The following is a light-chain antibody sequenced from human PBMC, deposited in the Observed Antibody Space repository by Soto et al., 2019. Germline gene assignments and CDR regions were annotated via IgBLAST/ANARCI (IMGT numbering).Light chain of an antibody. CDR1: SSDVGGYKY. CDR2: EVS. J-gene: IGLJ2*01. V-gene: IGLV2-8*01. Sequence: QSALTQPPSASGSPGQSVTISCTGTSSDVGGYKYVSWYQQHPGKAPKLIIYEVSRRPSGVPDRFSGSKSGNTASLTVSGLQAEDEADYNCSSNEGNITVLFGGGTKVTVL. CDR3: SSNEGNITVL.